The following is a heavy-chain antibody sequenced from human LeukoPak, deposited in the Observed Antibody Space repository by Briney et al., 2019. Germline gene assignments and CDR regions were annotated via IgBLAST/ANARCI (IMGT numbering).Heavy chain of an antibody. Sequence: SVKVSCKASGGTFSSYAISWVRQAPGQGLEWMGGIIPIFATANYAQKFQGRVTITADESTSTAYMELSSLRSEDTAVYYCAREGEDTAMVTLVYWGQGTLVTVSS. CDR1: GGTFSSYA. V-gene: IGHV1-69*13. D-gene: IGHD5-18*01. CDR3: AREGEDTAMVTLVY. CDR2: IIPIFATA. J-gene: IGHJ4*02.